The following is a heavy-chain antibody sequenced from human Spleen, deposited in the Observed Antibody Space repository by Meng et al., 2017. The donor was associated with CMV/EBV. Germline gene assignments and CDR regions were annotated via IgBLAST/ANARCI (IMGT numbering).Heavy chain of an antibody. CDR1: GFTFGPYT. V-gene: IGHV3-21*01. Sequence: GESLKISCAASGFTFGPYTMNWVRQAPGKGLEWVSSIGSSGKYVYYADSVKVRFTISRDNAKDSLYLQLNILTAAYTAVYYCARGGHSSSWYLGYWGQGTLVTVSS. CDR2: IGSSGKYV. D-gene: IGHD6-13*01. CDR3: ARGGHSSSWYLGY. J-gene: IGHJ4*02.